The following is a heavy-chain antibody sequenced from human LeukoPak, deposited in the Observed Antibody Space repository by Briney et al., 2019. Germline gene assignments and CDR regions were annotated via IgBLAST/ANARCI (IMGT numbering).Heavy chain of an antibody. CDR1: GGSISSSSYY. V-gene: IGHV4-39*07. Sequence: SETLSLTCTVSGGSISSSSYYWGWIRQPPGKGLEWIGEINHSGSTNYNPSLKSRVTISVDTSKNQFSLKLSSVTAADTAVYYCARGRNRGVRGVIYDYWGQGTLVTVSS. CDR3: ARGRNRGVRGVIYDY. CDR2: INHSGST. J-gene: IGHJ4*02. D-gene: IGHD3-10*01.